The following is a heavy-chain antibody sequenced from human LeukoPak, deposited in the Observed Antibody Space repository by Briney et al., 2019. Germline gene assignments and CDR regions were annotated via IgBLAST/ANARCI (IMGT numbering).Heavy chain of an antibody. D-gene: IGHD4-11*01. J-gene: IGHJ4*02. V-gene: IGHV4-59*01. CDR1: SGSITNYY. CDR3: ARARYSNGFGWFDY. Sequence: LENPSLPCTVSSGSITNYYWKWFPQPPRKGPERIGYIYYSGSTNYNPSLKSRVTISVDMSKNQFSLKLSSVTAADTAVYYCARARYSNGFGWFDYWGQGALVTVSS. CDR2: IYYSGST.